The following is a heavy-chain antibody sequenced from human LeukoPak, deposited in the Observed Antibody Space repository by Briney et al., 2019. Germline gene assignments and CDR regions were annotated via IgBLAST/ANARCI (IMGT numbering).Heavy chain of an antibody. J-gene: IGHJ4*02. D-gene: IGHD3-10*01. Sequence: GGSLRLSCAASGFTFSSYAMSWVRQAPGKGPVWVSRMKTDGTRIEYADSVKGRFTISRDNAKNTLFLLMSSLRVEDSAVYYCARGADHGGSYYPDWGQGTRVTVSS. V-gene: IGHV3-74*01. CDR2: MKTDGTRI. CDR3: ARGADHGGSYYPD. CDR1: GFTFSSYA.